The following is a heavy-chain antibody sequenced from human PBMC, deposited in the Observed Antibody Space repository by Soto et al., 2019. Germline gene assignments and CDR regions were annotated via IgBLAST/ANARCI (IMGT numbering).Heavy chain of an antibody. CDR3: ARGRHYYGSGAGMDV. Sequence: PSETLSLTCTVSGGSISSGGYYWSWIRQHPGKGLEWIGYIYYSGSTYYNPSLKSRVTISVDTSKNQFSLKLSSATAADTAVYYCARGRHYYGSGAGMDVWGQGTTVTVSS. CDR2: IYYSGST. J-gene: IGHJ6*02. D-gene: IGHD3-10*01. V-gene: IGHV4-31*03. CDR1: GGSISSGGYY.